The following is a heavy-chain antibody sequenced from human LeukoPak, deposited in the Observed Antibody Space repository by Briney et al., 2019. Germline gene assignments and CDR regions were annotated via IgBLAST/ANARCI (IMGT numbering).Heavy chain of an antibody. CDR2: MNPNSGNA. CDR1: GYTFTNYD. CDR3: ARDRNQENWYFDL. D-gene: IGHD1-14*01. J-gene: IGHJ2*01. V-gene: IGHV1-8*01. Sequence: ASVKVSCKASGYTFTNYDINWVRQATGQGLEWMGWMNPNSGNAAYEQKFQGRVTMTRNTSITTAYMELSSLRSEDTAVYYCARDRNQENWYFDLWGRGTLVTVSS.